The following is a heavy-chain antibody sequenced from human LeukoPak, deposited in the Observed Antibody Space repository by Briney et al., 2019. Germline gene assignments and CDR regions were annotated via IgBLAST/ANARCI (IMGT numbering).Heavy chain of an antibody. CDR1: GGSISSYY. J-gene: IGHJ4*02. CDR3: AREEEDYYDSSGYYGD. CDR2: IYTSGST. D-gene: IGHD3-22*01. Sequence: SETLSLTCTFSGGSISSYYWSWIRQPAGKGLEWIGRIYTSGSTNYNPSLKSRVTMSVDTSKNQFSLKLSSVTAADTAVYYCAREEEDYYDSSGYYGDWGQGTLVTVSS. V-gene: IGHV4-4*07.